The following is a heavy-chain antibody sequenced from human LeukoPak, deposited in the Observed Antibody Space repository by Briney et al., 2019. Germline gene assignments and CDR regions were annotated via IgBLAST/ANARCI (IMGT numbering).Heavy chain of an antibody. D-gene: IGHD6-13*01. J-gene: IGHJ6*03. V-gene: IGHV3-48*03. CDR2: ISSSGSTI. CDR3: ARADSSSWPLGYYYYYMDV. CDR1: GFSFSSYE. Sequence: TGGSLRLSCSASGFSFSSYEMNWVRQAPGKGLEWVSYISSSGSTIYYADSVKGRFTISRDNAKNSLYLQMNSLRAEDTAVYYCARADSSSWPLGYYYYYMDVWGKGTTVTISS.